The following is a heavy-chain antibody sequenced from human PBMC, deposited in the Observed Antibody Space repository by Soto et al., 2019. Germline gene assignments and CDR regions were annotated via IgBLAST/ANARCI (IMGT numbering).Heavy chain of an antibody. V-gene: IGHV3-15*07. D-gene: IGHD2-15*01. CDR3: PPGGVRAAAKGYYYYAMDV. Sequence: EVQLVESGGGLVQPGVSLRLSCAASGFTFTNSWMNWVRQAPGKGLEWVGRIKSKTDGGTADYAAPVKGRFTISRGDSRTTLYLQMNSLKAEDTAVYYCPPGGVRAAAKGYYYYAMDVWGQGTAVTVSS. CDR1: GFTFTNSW. CDR2: IKSKTDGGTA. J-gene: IGHJ6*02.